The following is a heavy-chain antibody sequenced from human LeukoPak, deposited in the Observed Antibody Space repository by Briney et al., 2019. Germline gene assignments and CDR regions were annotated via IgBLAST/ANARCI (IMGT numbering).Heavy chain of an antibody. D-gene: IGHD5-24*01. CDR3: VRRATGMFMWDY. CDR2: IYYSGST. V-gene: IGHV4-59*08. Sequence: SETLSLTCTVSGGSISGYYWSWIRQPPGKGLEWLGYIYYSGSTSYNPSLKSRVTISVDTSKNQFSLKLSSVTAADTAVYYCVRRATGMFMWDYWGQGPLATVSS. CDR1: GGSISGYY. J-gene: IGHJ4*02.